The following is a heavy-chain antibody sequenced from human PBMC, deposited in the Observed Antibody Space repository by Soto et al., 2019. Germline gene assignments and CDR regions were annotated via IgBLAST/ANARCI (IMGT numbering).Heavy chain of an antibody. J-gene: IGHJ6*02. Sequence: SVKVSCKASGFTFTSSAVQWVRQARGQRLEWIGWIVVGSGNTNYAQKFQERVTITRDMSTSTAYMELSSLRSEDTAVYYCAALSDFWSGPRGYYYYYGMDVWGQGTTVTVSS. D-gene: IGHD3-3*01. CDR1: GFTFTSSA. V-gene: IGHV1-58*01. CDR2: IVVGSGNT. CDR3: AALSDFWSGPRGYYYYYGMDV.